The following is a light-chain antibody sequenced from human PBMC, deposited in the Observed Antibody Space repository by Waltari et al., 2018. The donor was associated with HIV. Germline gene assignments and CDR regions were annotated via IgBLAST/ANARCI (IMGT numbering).Light chain of an antibody. CDR2: DVT. V-gene: IGLV2-11*01. Sequence: QSALTQPRSVSGSPGQSVTISCTGTSSDVGYYNYVSWYQHHPGKAPKLMIFDVTKRPSGVPDRFSGAKSDNTASLTISGLQAEDEADYFCCSYAGTYTFVIFGGGTKLTVL. J-gene: IGLJ2*01. CDR1: SSDVGYYNY. CDR3: CSYAGTYTFVI.